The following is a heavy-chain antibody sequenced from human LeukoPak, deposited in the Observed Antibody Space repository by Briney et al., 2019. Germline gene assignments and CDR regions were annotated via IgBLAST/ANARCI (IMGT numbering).Heavy chain of an antibody. CDR1: GFTFSSYA. CDR3: ARVGPLGGRDFPLDY. D-gene: IGHD5-12*01. Sequence: PGGSLRLSCAASGFTFSSYAMSWVRQAPGKGLEWVSAISGSGGSTYYADSVKGRFTISGDNSKNTLYLQMNSLRAEDTAVYYCARVGPLGGRDFPLDYWGQGTLVTVSS. V-gene: IGHV3-23*01. CDR2: ISGSGGST. J-gene: IGHJ4*02.